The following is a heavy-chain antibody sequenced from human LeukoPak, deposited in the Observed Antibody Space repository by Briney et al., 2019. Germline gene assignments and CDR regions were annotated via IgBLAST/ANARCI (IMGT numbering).Heavy chain of an antibody. V-gene: IGHV4-30-4*08. J-gene: IGHJ4*02. CDR3: ARVGDFWSGYYVDY. CDR1: GGSISSGDYY. D-gene: IGHD3-3*01. Sequence: SETLSPTCTVSGGSISSGDYYWSWIRQPPGKGLEWIGYIYYSGSTYYNPSLKSRVTISVGTSKNQFSLKLSSVTAADTAVYYCARVGDFWSGYYVDYWGQGTLVTVSS. CDR2: IYYSGST.